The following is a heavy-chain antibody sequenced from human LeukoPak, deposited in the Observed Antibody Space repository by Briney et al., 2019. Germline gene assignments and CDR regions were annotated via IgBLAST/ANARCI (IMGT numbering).Heavy chain of an antibody. D-gene: IGHD6-13*01. CDR3: ASSSWYVTYFDY. CDR1: GFTFRASY. V-gene: IGHV3-74*01. J-gene: IGHJ4*02. Sequence: GGSLRLSCAASGFTFRASYMHWVRQVPGQGLVWVSRTNTDGSTIVYANSVKGRFTISRDNAKNSLYLQMNSLRAEDTAVYYCASSSWYVTYFDYWGQGTLVTVSS. CDR2: TNTDGSTI.